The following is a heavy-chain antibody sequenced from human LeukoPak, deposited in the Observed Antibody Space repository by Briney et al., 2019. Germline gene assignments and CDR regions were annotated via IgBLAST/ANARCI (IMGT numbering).Heavy chain of an antibody. D-gene: IGHD1-26*01. CDR1: GFTFSSYW. J-gene: IGHJ4*02. V-gene: IGHV3-74*01. CDR2: IKSDGSST. CDR3: ARSTYSGSSYDC. Sequence: GESLRLSCAASGFTFSSYWMHWVRQVPGKGLVWVSRIKSDGSSTTYADSVKGRFTISRDNAKSTLYLQMSSLRAEDTAVYYCARSTYSGSSYDCWGQGTLVSVST.